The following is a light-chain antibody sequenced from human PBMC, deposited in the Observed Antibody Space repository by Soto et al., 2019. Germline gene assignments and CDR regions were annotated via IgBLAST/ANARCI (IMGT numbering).Light chain of an antibody. CDR1: QSVSSN. V-gene: IGKV3-15*01. J-gene: IGKJ1*01. CDR3: QHYNNWSPWT. Sequence: EIVMTQSPVTLSVSPGERATLSCRASQSVSSNLAWYQQKPGQAPRLLIYGASTRATGVPARFSGSGSGTEVTLTISSLLSEDFAVYYCQHYNNWSPWTFGQGTKVEIK. CDR2: GAS.